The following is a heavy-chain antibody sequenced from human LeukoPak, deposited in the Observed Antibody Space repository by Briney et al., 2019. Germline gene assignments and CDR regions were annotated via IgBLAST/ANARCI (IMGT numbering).Heavy chain of an antibody. CDR2: TSYDGSNK. Sequence: GRSLRLSCAASGFTFSSYAMHWVRQAPGKGLEWVAVTSYDGSNKYYADSVKGRFTISRDNSKNTLYLQMNSLRAEDTAVYYCARRRAPARERLQSGAFDIWGQGTMVTVSS. V-gene: IGHV3-30-3*01. J-gene: IGHJ3*02. D-gene: IGHD4-4*01. CDR1: GFTFSSYA. CDR3: ARRRAPARERLQSGAFDI.